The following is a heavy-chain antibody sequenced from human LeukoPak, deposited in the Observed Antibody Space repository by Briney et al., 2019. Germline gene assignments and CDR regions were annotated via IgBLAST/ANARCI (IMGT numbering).Heavy chain of an antibody. V-gene: IGHV3-30*02. CDR1: GFTFSSYG. J-gene: IGHJ3*02. D-gene: IGHD3-22*01. Sequence: GGSLRLSCAASGFTFSSYGMHWVRQAPGKGLEWVAFIRYDGSNKYYADSVKGRFTISRDNSKNTLYLQMNSLRAEDTAVYYCAKDIYYDSRGDNAFDIWGQGTMATVSS. CDR3: AKDIYYDSRGDNAFDI. CDR2: IRYDGSNK.